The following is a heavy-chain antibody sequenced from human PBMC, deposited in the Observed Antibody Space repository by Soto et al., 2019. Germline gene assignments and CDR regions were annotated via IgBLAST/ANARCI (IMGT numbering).Heavy chain of an antibody. CDR2: IIPIFGTA. CDR1: GGTFSSYA. CDR3: ARDRLDSSSPGEDYFDY. J-gene: IGHJ4*02. D-gene: IGHD6-6*01. Sequence: QVQLVQSGAEVKKPGSSVKVSCKASGGTFSSYAISWVRQAPGQGLEWMGGIIPIFGTANYAQKFQGRVTITADESTSTAYMELSGLRSEDTAVYYCARDRLDSSSPGEDYFDYWGQGTLVAVSS. V-gene: IGHV1-69*12.